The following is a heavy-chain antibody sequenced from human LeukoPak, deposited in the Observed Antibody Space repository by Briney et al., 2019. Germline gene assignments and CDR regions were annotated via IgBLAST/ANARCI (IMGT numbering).Heavy chain of an antibody. Sequence: SETLSLTCTVSGGSISSSSYYWGWLRQPPGKGLERIGSIYYSGSTYYNPSLKSRVTISVDTSKNQFSLKLSSVTAADTAVYYCARQGRGYSYGYGGLFAFDIWGQGTMVTVSS. V-gene: IGHV4-39*01. D-gene: IGHD5-18*01. CDR1: GGSISSSSYY. CDR3: ARQGRGYSYGYGGLFAFDI. J-gene: IGHJ3*02. CDR2: IYYSGST.